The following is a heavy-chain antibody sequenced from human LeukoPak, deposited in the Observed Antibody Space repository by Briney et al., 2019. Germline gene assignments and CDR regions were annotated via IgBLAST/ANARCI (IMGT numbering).Heavy chain of an antibody. CDR1: GVSINDFQ. Sequence: SETLSLTCTVSGVSINDFQWSWVRQPPGKGLEWIGNIHTIGGTNYNPSLKSRITISVDASKSQSSLMLNSVSAADTSVYYWAVSNDVKVAPFDHWGQGTLVTVSS. CDR3: AVSNDVKVAPFDH. J-gene: IGHJ4*02. D-gene: IGHD1-1*01. V-gene: IGHV4-4*09. CDR2: IHTIGGT.